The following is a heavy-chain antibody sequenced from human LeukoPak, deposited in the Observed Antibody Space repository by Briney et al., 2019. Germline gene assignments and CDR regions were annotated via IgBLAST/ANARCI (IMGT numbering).Heavy chain of an antibody. CDR3: TRGFRGSASRRFDS. V-gene: IGHV1-8*01. D-gene: IGHD3-10*01. J-gene: IGHJ4*02. CDR2: MNPNSGNT. Sequence: ASVKVSCKASGYTFTSYDINWVRQATGQGLEWMGWMNPNSGNTGYAQKFQGRVTMTRNTSISTAYMELSSLRSGDTAIYYCTRGFRGSASRRFDSWGQGTQVTVSS. CDR1: GYTFTSYD.